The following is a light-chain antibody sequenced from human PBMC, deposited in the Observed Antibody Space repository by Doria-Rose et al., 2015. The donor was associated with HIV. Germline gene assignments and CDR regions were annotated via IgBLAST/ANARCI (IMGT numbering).Light chain of an antibody. CDR1: QSIDTY. J-gene: IGKJ2*01. V-gene: IGKV1-39*01. CDR2: AAS. Sequence: DIRMTQSPSSLSASVGDRVTITCRSSQSIDTYLHWYQQQPGEAPKVLIYAASTLHSGVPLRFSGSGSGTDFTLTIASLQPEDFAIYHCQQSYSTPYTFGQGTKLEIK. CDR3: QQSYSTPYT.